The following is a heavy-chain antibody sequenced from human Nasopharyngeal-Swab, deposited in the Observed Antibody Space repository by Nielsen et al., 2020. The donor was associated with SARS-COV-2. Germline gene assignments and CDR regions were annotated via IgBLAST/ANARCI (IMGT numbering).Heavy chain of an antibody. D-gene: IGHD3-9*01. V-gene: IGHV4-34*01. CDR2: INHSGST. Sequence: WIRQPPGKGLEWIGEINHSGSTNYNPSLKSRVTISVDTSKNQFSLKLSSVTAADTAVYYCARGGADYDILTGYYRKNLNWFDPWGQGTRVTVSS. CDR3: ARGGADYDILTGYYRKNLNWFDP. J-gene: IGHJ5*02.